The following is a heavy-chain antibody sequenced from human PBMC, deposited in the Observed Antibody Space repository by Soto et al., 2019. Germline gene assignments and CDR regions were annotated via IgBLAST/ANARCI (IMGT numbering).Heavy chain of an antibody. V-gene: IGHV4-39*02. CDR3: ARLRPRPGYCSITVCYGALDM. CDR1: SGSISSTTYY. J-gene: IGHJ3*02. CDR2: IYYTGLT. Sequence: QLQLQESGPGLVKPSETMSLTCTVSSGSISSTTYYWAWIRQPPGKGLEWIGSIYYTGLTYYHPPPSLKCQGSGYIVTSKVYGSRKLDHVTVPDTAVYCCARLRPRPGYCSITVCYGALDMWGQGTMVTVSS. D-gene: IGHD2-2*01.